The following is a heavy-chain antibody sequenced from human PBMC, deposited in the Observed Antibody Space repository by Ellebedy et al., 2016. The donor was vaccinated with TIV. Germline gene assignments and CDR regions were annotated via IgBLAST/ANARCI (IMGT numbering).Heavy chain of an antibody. CDR1: GDSLTAYMTSYK. Sequence: GSLRLSXTVSGDSLTAYMTSYKWGWVRQTPGQGLEFIGYSYATGTTAYNPSLVSRVTISVDTSKNQFSLRLTSVTPDDTAVYYCVREWSGFDFWGQGAMVTVSS. CDR2: SYATGTT. CDR3: VREWSGFDF. J-gene: IGHJ3*01. V-gene: IGHV4-61*05. D-gene: IGHD3-3*01.